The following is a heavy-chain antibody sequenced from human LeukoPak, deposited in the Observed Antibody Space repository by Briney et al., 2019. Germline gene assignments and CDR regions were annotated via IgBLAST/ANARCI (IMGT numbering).Heavy chain of an antibody. Sequence: SVKVSCKASGGTFTSYAISWVRQAPGQGLEWMGRIIPIFGTANYAQKFQGRVTITTDESTSTAYMELSSLRSEDTAVYYCARTGGSYVAYDYWGQGTLVTVSS. D-gene: IGHD1-26*01. CDR2: IIPIFGTA. V-gene: IGHV1-69*05. CDR1: GGTFTSYA. J-gene: IGHJ4*02. CDR3: ARTGGSYVAYDY.